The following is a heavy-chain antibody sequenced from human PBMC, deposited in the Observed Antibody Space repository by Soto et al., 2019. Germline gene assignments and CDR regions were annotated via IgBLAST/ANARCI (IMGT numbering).Heavy chain of an antibody. Sequence: GGSLRLSCAASGFTFSSYSMNWVRQAPGKGLEWVSVIGGGGGSTNYADSVKGRFTISRDNSKNTLYLQMNSLRAEDTAVYYCAKDPESTGSSGYYYYFDYWGQGTLVTVSS. V-gene: IGHV3-23*01. D-gene: IGHD3-22*01. CDR2: IGGGGGST. CDR1: GFTFSSYS. J-gene: IGHJ4*02. CDR3: AKDPESTGSSGYYYYFDY.